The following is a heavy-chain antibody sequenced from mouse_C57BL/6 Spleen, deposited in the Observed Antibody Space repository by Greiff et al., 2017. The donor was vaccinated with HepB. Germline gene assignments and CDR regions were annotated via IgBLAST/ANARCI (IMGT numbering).Heavy chain of an antibody. CDR2: IDPETGGT. J-gene: IGHJ4*01. Sequence: QVQLQQSGAELVRPGASVTLSCKASGYTFTDYEMHRVKQTPVHGPERIGAIDPETGGTAYNQKLKGKAKLTADKSSSTAYMELRSLTSEDSAFYYRTGRGILRQLRQYYYAMDYWDQRTSVTVSS. D-gene: IGHD3-2*02. CDR1: GYTFTDYE. CDR3: TGRGILRQLRQYYYAMDY. V-gene: IGHV1-15*01.